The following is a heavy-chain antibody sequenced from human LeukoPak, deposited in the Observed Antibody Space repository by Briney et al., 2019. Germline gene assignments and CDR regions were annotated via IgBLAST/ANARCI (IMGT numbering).Heavy chain of an antibody. CDR2: IASDGGMK. CDR1: GFTFSSYW. CDR3: AKEISVAGMFDY. D-gene: IGHD6-19*01. V-gene: IGHV3-30*18. J-gene: IGHJ4*02. Sequence: PGGSLRLSCAASGFTFSSYWMSWVRQAPGKGLEWVAVIASDGGMKYYADSMKGRFTISRDNSKNTLYLQMNSLRAEDTAVYYCAKEISVAGMFDYWGQGTLVTVSS.